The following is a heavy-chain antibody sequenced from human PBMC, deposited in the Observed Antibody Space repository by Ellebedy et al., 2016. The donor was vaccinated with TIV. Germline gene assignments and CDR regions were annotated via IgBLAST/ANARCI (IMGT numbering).Heavy chain of an antibody. V-gene: IGHV4-39*01. J-gene: IGHJ3*02. D-gene: IGHD5-24*01. CDR3: ASLEMATILDAFDI. CDR2: IYYSGNT. Sequence: SETLSLTCTASGGSISNSRYYWGWIRQPPGTGLEWLGTIYYSGNTYYNPSLKSRVTISVDTSMNRFSLELNSVTAADTAVYYCASLEMATILDAFDIWGQGTKVTVSS. CDR1: GGSISNSRYY.